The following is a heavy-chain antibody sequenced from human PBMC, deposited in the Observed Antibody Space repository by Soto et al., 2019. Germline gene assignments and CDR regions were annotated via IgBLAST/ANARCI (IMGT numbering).Heavy chain of an antibody. D-gene: IGHD3-3*01. V-gene: IGHV4-59*01. Sequence: SETLSLTCTVSGGSISSYDWTWIRHPPGKGLEWIGYIYYSGSTNYNPSLKSRVTISVDTSKNQFSLKLSSVTAADTAVYYCARGAKICGVVPALLGMDVWGQGTTVTVSS. CDR3: ARGAKICGVVPALLGMDV. CDR2: IYYSGST. CDR1: GGSISSYD. J-gene: IGHJ6*02.